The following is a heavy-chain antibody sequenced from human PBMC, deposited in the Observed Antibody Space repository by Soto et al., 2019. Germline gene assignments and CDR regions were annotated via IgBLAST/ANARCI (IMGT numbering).Heavy chain of an antibody. CDR2: INPNSGGT. Sequence: ASVKVSCKASGYTFTGYYMHWVRQAPGQGLEWMGWINPNSGGTNYAQKFQGWVTMTRDTSISTAYMVLSRLRSDDTAVYYCAIYGYYYDSSGYYLIGFDAFDIWGQGTMVTVSS. CDR1: GYTFTGYY. J-gene: IGHJ3*02. CDR3: AIYGYYYDSSGYYLIGFDAFDI. V-gene: IGHV1-2*04. D-gene: IGHD3-22*01.